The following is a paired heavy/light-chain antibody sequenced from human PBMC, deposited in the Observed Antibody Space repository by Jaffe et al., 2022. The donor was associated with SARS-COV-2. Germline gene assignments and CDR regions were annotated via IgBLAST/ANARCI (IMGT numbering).Heavy chain of an antibody. Sequence: EVQLVESGGGLVQPGRTLRLSCAASGFTFDDYAMHWVRQAPGKGLEWLSTITWNSNSIGYADSVKGRFTISRDNARNSLYLQMNSLRAEDTALYYCAKGDFWKSYSYYFDYWGQGTLVTVSS. J-gene: IGHJ4*02. CDR2: ITWNSNSI. D-gene: IGHD3-3*01. CDR3: AKGDFWKSYSYYFDY. V-gene: IGHV3-9*01. CDR1: GFTFDDYA.
Light chain of an antibody. J-gene: IGLJ2*01. CDR1: SSDVGGYNY. CDR3: SSYAGGNTVV. V-gene: IGLV2-8*01. CDR2: EVT. Sequence: QSALTQPPSASGSPGQSVTISCTGTSSDVGGYNYVSWYQQHPGKAPKLMIYEVTRRPSGVPDRFSGSKSGNTASLTVSGLQAEDEADYYCSSYAGGNTVVFGGGTRLTVL.